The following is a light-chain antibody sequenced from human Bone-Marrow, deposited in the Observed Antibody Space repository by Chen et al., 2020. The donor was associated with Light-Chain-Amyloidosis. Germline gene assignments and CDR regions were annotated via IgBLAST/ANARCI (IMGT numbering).Light chain of an antibody. Sequence: SYVLNQPPSVSVAPGQTARNTCGGNNIGSKSVHWYQPKPGQAPILVVYDDRDRPSGIPGRFSGSNFGNTATLSVSRVEAGDEADYYCQVWDSRSDHVVFGGGTKLTVL. V-gene: IGLV3-21*02. CDR3: QVWDSRSDHVV. CDR2: DDR. CDR1: NIGSKS. J-gene: IGLJ2*01.